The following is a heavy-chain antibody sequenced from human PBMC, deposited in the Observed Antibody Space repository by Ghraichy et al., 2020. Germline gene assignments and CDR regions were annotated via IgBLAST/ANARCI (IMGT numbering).Heavy chain of an antibody. D-gene: IGHD3-10*01. CDR2: IYYSGST. V-gene: IGHV4-59*01. Sequence: SLTCTVSGGSISSYYWSWIRQPPGKGLEWIGYIYYSGSTNYNPSLKSRVTISVDTSKNQFSLKLSSVTAADTAVYYCASSGVGSRLWFGELLPFDYWGQGTLVTVSS. CDR1: GGSISSYY. CDR3: ASSGVGSRLWFGELLPFDY. J-gene: IGHJ4*02.